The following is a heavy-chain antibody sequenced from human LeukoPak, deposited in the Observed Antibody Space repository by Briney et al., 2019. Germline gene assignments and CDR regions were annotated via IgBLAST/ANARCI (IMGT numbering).Heavy chain of an antibody. V-gene: IGHV1-8*01. CDR1: GYTFTSYD. D-gene: IGHD3-16*01. CDR3: ARESHEGGAFDI. Sequence: ASVKVSCKASGYTFTSYDINWVRQATGQGLEWMGWMNPNSGNTGYAQKFQGRVTMTRNTSISTAYMELSSLRSEDTAVYYCARESHEGGAFDIWGQGTMVTVSS. CDR2: MNPNSGNT. J-gene: IGHJ3*02.